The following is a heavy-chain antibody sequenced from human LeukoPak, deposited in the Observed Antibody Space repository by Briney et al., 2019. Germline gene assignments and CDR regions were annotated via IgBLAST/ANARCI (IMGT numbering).Heavy chain of an antibody. Sequence: TSVRVSCKASGFTFTNSAMQWVRQARGQPLEWIGLIVVGSGNTNHAQKFQERVTITRDMSTSTAYMELSSLRSEDTAVYYCARDRAYGSGSYSMTYYYGMDVWGQGTPVTVSS. CDR3: ARDRAYGSGSYSMTYYYGMDV. CDR1: GFTFTNSA. D-gene: IGHD3-10*01. CDR2: IVVGSGNT. J-gene: IGHJ6*02. V-gene: IGHV1-58*02.